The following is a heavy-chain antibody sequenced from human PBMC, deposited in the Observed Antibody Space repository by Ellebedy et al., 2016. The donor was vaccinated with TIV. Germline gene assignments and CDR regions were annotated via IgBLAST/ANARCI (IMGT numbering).Heavy chain of an antibody. CDR2: IYYSGST. CDR1: GGSISRYY. V-gene: IGHV4-59*01. CDR3: ARADRRITIFAELIPPKDYFSMDV. Sequence: SETLSLTCTVSGGSISRYYWSWIRQPPGKGLEWIGYIYYSGSTNYNPSLKSRVTISVDTSKNQLSLKLTSVTAADTAVYYCARADRRITIFAELIPPKDYFSMDVWGQGTTVTVSS. J-gene: IGHJ6*02. D-gene: IGHD3-3*01.